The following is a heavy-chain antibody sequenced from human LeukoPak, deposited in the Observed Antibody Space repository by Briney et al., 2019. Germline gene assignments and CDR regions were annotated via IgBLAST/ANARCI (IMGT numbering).Heavy chain of an antibody. J-gene: IGHJ4*02. D-gene: IGHD1-26*01. CDR1: GGTFSSYA. CDR3: ATMRTGFPVGATDY. V-gene: IGHV1-69*13. Sequence: SVKVSCKASGGTFSSYAISWVRQAPGQGLEWMGGIIPIFGTANYAQKFQGRVTITADESTSTAYMELSSLRSEDTAVYYCATMRTGFPVGATDYWGQGTLVTVSS. CDR2: IIPIFGTA.